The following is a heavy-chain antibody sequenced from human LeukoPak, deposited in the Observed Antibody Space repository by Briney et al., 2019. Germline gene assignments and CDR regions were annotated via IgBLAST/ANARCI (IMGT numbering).Heavy chain of an antibody. V-gene: IGHV4-59*10. CDR1: GGSFSGYY. Sequence: SETLSLTCAVYGGSFSGYYWSWVRQPAGKGLEWIGRIYTTGTTIYNPSLRSRVTISRDTSKNQFSLKLTSVTAADTAVYYCAGAPECRGGMCYYFNYWGQGTLVTVSS. CDR2: IYTTGTT. CDR3: AGAPECRGGMCYYFNY. D-gene: IGHD2-15*01. J-gene: IGHJ4*02.